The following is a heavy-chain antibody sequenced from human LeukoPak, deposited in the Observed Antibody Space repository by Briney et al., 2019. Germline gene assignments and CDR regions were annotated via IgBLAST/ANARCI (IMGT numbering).Heavy chain of an antibody. CDR1: GFTLSSYA. V-gene: IGHV3-13*01. Sequence: GGSLRLSCAASGFTLSSYAMHWVRQPAGKGLEWVSAIGTAGDTFYPGSVKGRFTISRENAKKSLFLQMNSLRAEDAAVYYCARQNTPHGNFDYWGQGTLVTVSS. CDR3: ARQNTPHGNFDY. J-gene: IGHJ4*02. D-gene: IGHD1-26*01. CDR2: IGTAGDT.